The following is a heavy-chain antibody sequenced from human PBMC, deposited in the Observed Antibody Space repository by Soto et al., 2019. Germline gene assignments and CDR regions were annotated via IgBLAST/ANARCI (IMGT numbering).Heavy chain of an antibody. J-gene: IGHJ5*02. V-gene: IGHV3-30-3*01. D-gene: IGHD4-17*01. Sequence: QVQLVESGGGVVQPGRSLRLSCAAFGFTFSSYAMHWVRQAPGKGLEWVAVISYDGSNKYYADSVKGRFTISRDNSKNTLYLQMNSLRAEDTAVYYCARDPYGDYILGWFDPWGQGTLVTVSS. CDR2: ISYDGSNK. CDR1: GFTFSSYA. CDR3: ARDPYGDYILGWFDP.